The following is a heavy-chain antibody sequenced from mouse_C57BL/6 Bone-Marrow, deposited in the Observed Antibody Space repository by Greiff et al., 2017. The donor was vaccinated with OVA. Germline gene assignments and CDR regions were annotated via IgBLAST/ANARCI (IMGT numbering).Heavy chain of an antibody. CDR1: GYAFSSYG. J-gene: IGHJ2*01. CDR3: ARGGMRRRYFDY. Sequence: QVQLQQSGPELVKPGASVKISCKASGYAFSSYGMNWVKQRPGKGLEWIGRIYPGDGDTNYNGKFKGKATLTADKSTSTDYMQLSSLTSEDTAVYYCARGGMRRRYFDYWGKGTTLTVSS. V-gene: IGHV1-82*01. CDR2: IYPGDGDT.